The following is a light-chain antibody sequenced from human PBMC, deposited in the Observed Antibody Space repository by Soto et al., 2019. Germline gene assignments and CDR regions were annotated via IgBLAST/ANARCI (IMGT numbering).Light chain of an antibody. CDR3: SSFAGSHYV. V-gene: IGLV2-8*01. CDR1: SSDVGGYEY. J-gene: IGLJ1*01. CDR2: DVL. Sequence: QSVLTQPPSASGAPGQSVTISCNRTSSDVGGYEYVSWYQQHPGKAPKLIIYDVLKRPSGVPDRFSGSKSANTASLTVSGLQAEDEADYYCSSFAGSHYVFGTGTKVTVL.